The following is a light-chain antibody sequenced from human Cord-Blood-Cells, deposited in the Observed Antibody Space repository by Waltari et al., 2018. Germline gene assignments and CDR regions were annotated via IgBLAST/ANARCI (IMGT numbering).Light chain of an antibody. Sequence: QSALTQPASVSGSPGQSTTISCTGTSSDVGGYNSVSWYQQHPGKAPKLMIYDVSNRPSGVSNRFSGSKSGNTASLTISGLQAEDEADYYCSSYTSSSTLEVFGGGTKLTVL. CDR1: SSDVGGYNS. J-gene: IGLJ2*01. CDR2: DVS. CDR3: SSYTSSSTLEV. V-gene: IGLV2-14*01.